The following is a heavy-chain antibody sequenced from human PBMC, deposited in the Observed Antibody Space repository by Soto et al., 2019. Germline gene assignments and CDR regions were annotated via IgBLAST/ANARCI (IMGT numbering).Heavy chain of an antibody. V-gene: IGHV4-59*08. D-gene: IGHD3-22*01. CDR2: IYYSGST. CDR3: AKTYYYDSSGYPGGMDV. J-gene: IGHJ6*02. CDR1: GVSMSSYY. Sequence: PETLSLTCTVSGVSMSSYYWSWIRQPPGKGLEWIGYIYYSGSTNYNPSLKSRVTISVDTSKNQFSLKLSSVTAADTAVYYCAKTYYYDSSGYPGGMDVWGQGTTVT.